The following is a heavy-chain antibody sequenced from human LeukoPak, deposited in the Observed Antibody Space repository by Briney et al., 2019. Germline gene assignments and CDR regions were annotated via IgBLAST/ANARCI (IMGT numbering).Heavy chain of an antibody. J-gene: IGHJ4*02. V-gene: IGHV3-21*01. CDR1: GFTFSSYA. CDR3: ARGLWFGGGFDY. Sequence: GGSLRLSCAASGFTFSSYAMSWVRQAPGKGLEWVSSISSSSSYIYYADSVKGRFTISRDNAKNSLYLQMNSLRAEDTAVYYCARGLWFGGGFDYWGQGTLVTVSS. CDR2: ISSSSSYI. D-gene: IGHD3-10*01.